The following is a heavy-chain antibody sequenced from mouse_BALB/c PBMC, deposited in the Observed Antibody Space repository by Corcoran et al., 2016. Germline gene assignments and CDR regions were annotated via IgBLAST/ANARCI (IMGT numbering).Heavy chain of an antibody. CDR2: IDPANGNT. D-gene: IGHD4-1*01. CDR1: GFNIKDTY. J-gene: IGHJ1*01. Sequence: EVQLQQSGAELVKPGASVKLSCTASGFNIKDTYMHWVKQRPEQGLEWIGRIDPANGNTKYDPKFQGKATITADTSSNTSYLQLSSLTSEDTAVYSCARVWDWYFDVWGAGTTVTVSS. CDR3: ARVWDWYFDV. V-gene: IGHV14-3*02.